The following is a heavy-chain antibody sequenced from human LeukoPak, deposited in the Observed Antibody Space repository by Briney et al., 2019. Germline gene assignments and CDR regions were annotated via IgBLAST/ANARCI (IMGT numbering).Heavy chain of an antibody. Sequence: GGSLRLSCAASGFTVSSNYMSWVRQAPGKGLEWVSVIYSGGSTYYADSVKGRFTISRHNSKNTLYLQMNSLRAEDTAVYYCARAADYGDYNEYFQHWGQGTLVTVSS. V-gene: IGHV3-53*01. CDR3: ARAADYGDYNEYFQH. CDR2: IYSGGST. CDR1: GFTVSSNY. D-gene: IGHD4-17*01. J-gene: IGHJ1*01.